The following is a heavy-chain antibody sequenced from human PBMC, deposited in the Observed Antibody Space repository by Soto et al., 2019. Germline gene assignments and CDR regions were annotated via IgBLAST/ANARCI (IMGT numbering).Heavy chain of an antibody. CDR2: TYYRSKWYN. J-gene: IGHJ6*02. CDR3: ARAKMEQLVLYYYYGMDV. CDR1: GGSVSSNSAA. Sequence: SQTLSLTCAISGGSVSSNSAAWNWIRQSPSRGLEWLGRTYYRSKWYNDYAVSVKSRITINPDTSKNQFSLQLNSVTPEDTAVYYCARAKMEQLVLYYYYGMDVWGQGTTVTVSS. D-gene: IGHD6-6*01. V-gene: IGHV6-1*01.